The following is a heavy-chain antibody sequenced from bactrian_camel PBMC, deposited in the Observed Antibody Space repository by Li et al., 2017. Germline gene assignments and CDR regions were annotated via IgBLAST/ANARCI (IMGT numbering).Heavy chain of an antibody. D-gene: IGHD6*01. J-gene: IGHJ4*01. CDR3: AANRLGSSWCLARRPNDNI. CDR2: IDVSGKT. CDR1: GSPQVREC. Sequence: HVQLVESGGGSVQAGGSLKLSCGISGSPQVRECMGWFRQAPGKEREGVAAIDVSGKTTYADFVKGRFTISRDAAKNNLYLQMNSLQPEDTAMYYCAANRLGSSWCLARRPNDNIWGQGTQVTVS. V-gene: IGHV3S55*01.